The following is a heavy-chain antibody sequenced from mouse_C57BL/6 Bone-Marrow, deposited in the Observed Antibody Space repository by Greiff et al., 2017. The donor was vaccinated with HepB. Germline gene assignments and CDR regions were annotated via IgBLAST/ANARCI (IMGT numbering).Heavy chain of an antibody. CDR2: INPNNGGT. V-gene: IGHV1-18*01. D-gene: IGHD3-2*02. CDR3: ARLDSSGYGYYFDY. Sequence: VQLQQSGPELVKPGASVKIPCKASGYTFTDYNMDWVKQSHGKSLEWIGDINPNNGGTIYNQKFKGKATLTVDKSSSTAYMELRSLTSEDTAVYYCARLDSSGYGYYFDYWGQGTTLTVSS. CDR1: GYTFTDYN. J-gene: IGHJ2*01.